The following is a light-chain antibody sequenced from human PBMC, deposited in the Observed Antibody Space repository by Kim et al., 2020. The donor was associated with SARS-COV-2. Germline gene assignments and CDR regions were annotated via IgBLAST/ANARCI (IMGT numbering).Light chain of an antibody. V-gene: IGKV4-1*01. J-gene: IGKJ1*01. CDR1: QNLLYTNNKDY. Sequence: RATINCKSSQNLLYTNNKDYLAWYQQKPGQSPKLLISWASTRESEVPDRFSGSGSGTDFTLTISSLQAEDVAVYYCHQYYRNPRTFGQGTKVDIK. CDR2: WAS. CDR3: HQYYRNPRT.